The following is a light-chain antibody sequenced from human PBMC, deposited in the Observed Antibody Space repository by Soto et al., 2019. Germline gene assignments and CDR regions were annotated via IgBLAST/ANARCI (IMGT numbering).Light chain of an antibody. J-gene: IGLJ3*02. CDR1: NSNIGKNY. CDR3: GTWDGSPNTVV. V-gene: IGLV1-51*01. Sequence: QSVLTQTPSVSAAPRQTVTISCSGSNSNIGKNYVSWYQQLPGTAPKLLIYEDDKRPSGIPDRFSGSKSGTSSTLANTGLQTGDEADYYCGTWDGSPNTVVFGGGTKVTVL. CDR2: EDD.